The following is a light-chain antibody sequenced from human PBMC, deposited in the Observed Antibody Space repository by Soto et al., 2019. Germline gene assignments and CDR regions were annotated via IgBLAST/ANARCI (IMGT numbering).Light chain of an antibody. CDR1: QSVINNY. Sequence: EIVLTQSPGTLSLSPGERATLSCRASQSVINNYLSWYQQKSGQAPRLLIFGASNRATGIPDRFSGSGSGTDFTLTISRLEPEDFAVYYCQQYGSSPRYSFGQGTKLEIK. CDR3: QQYGSSPRYS. V-gene: IGKV3-20*01. CDR2: GAS. J-gene: IGKJ2*03.